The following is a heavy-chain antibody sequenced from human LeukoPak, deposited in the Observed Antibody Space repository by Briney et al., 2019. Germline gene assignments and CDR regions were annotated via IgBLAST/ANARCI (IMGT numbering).Heavy chain of an antibody. CDR1: GFTFASYA. J-gene: IGHJ3*01. CDR2: QSSDGSDK. Sequence: PGGSLRLSCEASGFTFASYAMHWVPLAPGKGLEWVAVQSSDGSDKFYAASVRGRFPISRDNSKHTLFLQMSSLRAEDTAVYYCARVLTTKQLLFDAFDVWGQGTMVTVSS. V-gene: IGHV3-30*15. CDR3: ARVLTTKQLLFDAFDV. D-gene: IGHD6-6*01.